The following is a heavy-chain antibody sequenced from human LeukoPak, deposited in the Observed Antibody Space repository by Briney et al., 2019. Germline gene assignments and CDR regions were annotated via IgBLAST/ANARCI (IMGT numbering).Heavy chain of an antibody. D-gene: IGHD6-19*01. J-gene: IGHJ4*02. CDR1: GGTFSSYA. V-gene: IGHV1-69*06. Sequence: ASVKVSCKASGGTFSSYAISWVRQAPGQGLEWMGGIIPIFGTADYAQKFQGRVTITADKSTSTAYMELSSLRSEDTAVYYCARDLPSSGCYTYWGQGTLVTVSS. CDR3: ARDLPSSGCYTY. CDR2: IIPIFGTA.